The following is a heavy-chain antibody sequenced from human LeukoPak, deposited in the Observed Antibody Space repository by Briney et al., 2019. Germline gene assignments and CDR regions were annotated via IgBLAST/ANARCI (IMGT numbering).Heavy chain of an antibody. V-gene: IGHV3-23*01. CDR2: ISGSGGST. D-gene: IGHD2-2*01. CDR1: GFTFSSYA. Sequence: GGSLRLSCAASGFTFSSYAMSWVRQAPGKGLEWVSAISGSGGSTYYADSVKGRFTVSRDNSINTLYLQIGSLRPEDTALYYCAKDQSSFCSRSSCYALHYWGQGTLVAVSS. J-gene: IGHJ4*02. CDR3: AKDQSSFCSRSSCYALHY.